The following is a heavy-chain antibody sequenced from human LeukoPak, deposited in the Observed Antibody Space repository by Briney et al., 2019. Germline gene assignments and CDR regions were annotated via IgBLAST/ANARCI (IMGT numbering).Heavy chain of an antibody. D-gene: IGHD6-13*01. CDR3: ARARAIAAPRGGFDP. CDR1: GGTFSSYA. J-gene: IGHJ5*02. CDR2: MNPNSGNT. V-gene: IGHV1-8*02. Sequence: ASVKVSCKASGGTFSSYAISWVRQAPGQGLEWMGWMNPNSGNTGYAQKFQGRVTMTRNTSISTAYMELSSLRSEDTAVYYCARARAIAAPRGGFDPWGQGTLVTVSS.